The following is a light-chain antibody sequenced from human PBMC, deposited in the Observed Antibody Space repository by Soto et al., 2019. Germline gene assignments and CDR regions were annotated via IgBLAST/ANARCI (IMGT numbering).Light chain of an antibody. CDR1: PSVSSKY. J-gene: IGKJ3*01. Sequence: DIVLTQSPGTLSLSPGERATLSCRASPSVSSKYLAWYQQKPGQAPRVLIYGASIRATGIPERFSGGGSGTDFTLTITRLEPEDVAVYYCQQYGSSLFTFGPGTKVDIK. V-gene: IGKV3-20*01. CDR2: GAS. CDR3: QQYGSSLFT.